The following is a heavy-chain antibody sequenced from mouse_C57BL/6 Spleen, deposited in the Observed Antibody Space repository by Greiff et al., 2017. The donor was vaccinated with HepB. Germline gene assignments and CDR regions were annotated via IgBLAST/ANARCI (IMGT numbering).Heavy chain of an antibody. CDR3: ASEEDFTGDY. Sequence: QVQLQQSGAELARPGASVKLSCKASGYTFTSYGISWVKQSTGQGLEWIGEIYPRSGITYYNEKFKGQATLTADKSSSTAYMELRSLTSEDAAVYFCASEEDFTGDYWGQGTTLTVSS. D-gene: IGHD4-1*01. V-gene: IGHV1-81*01. CDR2: IYPRSGIT. CDR1: GYTFTSYG. J-gene: IGHJ2*01.